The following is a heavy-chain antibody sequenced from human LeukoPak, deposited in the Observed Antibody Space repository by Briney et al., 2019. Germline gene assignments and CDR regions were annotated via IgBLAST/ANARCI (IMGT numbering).Heavy chain of an antibody. Sequence: ASVKVSCKASGYTFTAFYMHWVRQAPGQGLEWMGRINPNSGGTKYTQKFQGRVTMTTDTSINTAYLELSRLRSDDTAVYYCARGYSSSWLDYWGQGTLVTVSS. CDR2: INPNSGGT. J-gene: IGHJ4*02. CDR1: GYTFTAFY. D-gene: IGHD6-13*01. CDR3: ARGYSSSWLDY. V-gene: IGHV1-2*06.